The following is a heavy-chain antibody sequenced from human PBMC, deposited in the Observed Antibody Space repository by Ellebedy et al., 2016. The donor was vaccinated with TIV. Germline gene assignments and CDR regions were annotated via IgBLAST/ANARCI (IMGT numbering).Heavy chain of an antibody. V-gene: IGHV3-23*01. CDR1: GLTFSNYA. CDR3: ARGGGLIIRYFDY. D-gene: IGHD3-16*02. J-gene: IGHJ4*02. Sequence: GESLKISCAASGLTFSNYAMSWVRQAPGKGLEWVSGMSGSAGRISYADSVKGRFAISRDNSKNTLYLQMNSLRAEDTAVYYCARGGGLIIRYFDYWGQGTLVTVSS. CDR2: MSGSAGRI.